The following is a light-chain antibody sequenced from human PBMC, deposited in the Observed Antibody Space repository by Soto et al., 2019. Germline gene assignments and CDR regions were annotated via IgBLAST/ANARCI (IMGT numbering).Light chain of an antibody. CDR2: WAS. CDR1: QNALFSASNKNY. CDR3: QQYFSIPMFT. Sequence: DVVLTQSPDSLAMSLGETATITCKTSQNALFSASNKNYIAWYQRRTGQPLKLLFYWASTRASGVPERFSGSGSGTDFTRTISNLQPDDAATYYCQQYFSIPMFTFAQGTKLQIK. V-gene: IGKV4-1*01. J-gene: IGKJ2*01.